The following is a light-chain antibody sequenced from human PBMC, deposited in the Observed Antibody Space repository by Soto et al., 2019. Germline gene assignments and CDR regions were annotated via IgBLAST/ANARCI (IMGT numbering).Light chain of an antibody. Sequence: EIVLTQSPGTLSLSPGERATLSCRASQSVSSSYLAWYQQKPGQAPRLLIHGVSSRATGIPDRFSGSGSGTDFTLTISRLEPEDFAVYHCQQYDSSPWTFGQGTKVEIK. CDR1: QSVSSSY. CDR2: GVS. V-gene: IGKV3-20*01. J-gene: IGKJ1*01. CDR3: QQYDSSPWT.